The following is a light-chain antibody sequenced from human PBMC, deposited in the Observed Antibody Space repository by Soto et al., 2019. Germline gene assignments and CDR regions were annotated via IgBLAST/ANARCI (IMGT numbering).Light chain of an antibody. V-gene: IGLV1-40*01. CDR1: SSNIVAAYD. CDR2: GNN. J-gene: IGLJ3*02. CDR3: QSYDSSLSGWV. Sequence: QSVLTQPPSVSGAPGQKVTISCTRSSSNIVAAYDVHWYQHLPGTAPKLLIYGNNNRPSGVPDRFSGSKSGTSASLAITGLQAEDEADYYCQSYDSSLSGWVFGGGTKVTVL.